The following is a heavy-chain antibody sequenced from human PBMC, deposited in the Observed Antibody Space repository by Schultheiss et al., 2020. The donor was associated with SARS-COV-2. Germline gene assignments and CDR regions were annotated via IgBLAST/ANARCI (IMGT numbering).Heavy chain of an antibody. D-gene: IGHD1-26*01. CDR3: ARDDYMGAGHDY. J-gene: IGHJ4*02. V-gene: IGHV4-61*01. Sequence: SETLSLTCTVSGGSISSGSYYWSWIRQPPGKGLEWIGYIYYSGSTNYNPSLKSRVTISVDTSKNQFSLKLSSVTAADTAVYYCARDDYMGAGHDYWGQGTLVTVSS. CDR2: IYYSGST. CDR1: GGSISSGSYY.